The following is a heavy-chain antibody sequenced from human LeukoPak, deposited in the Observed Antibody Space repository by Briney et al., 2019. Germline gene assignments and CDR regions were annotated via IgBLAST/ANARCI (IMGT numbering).Heavy chain of an antibody. CDR2: INPNSGGT. J-gene: IGHJ3*02. Sequence: ASVKVSCKASGYTFTGYYMHWVRQAPGQGLEWMGRINPNSGGTNYAQNLQGRVTMTRDTSNSTAYMEMSRLRSDDTAVYYCARDLDYYDSSGYYYDAFDIWGQGTMVTVSS. V-gene: IGHV1-2*06. CDR1: GYTFTGYY. CDR3: ARDLDYYDSSGYYYDAFDI. D-gene: IGHD3-22*01.